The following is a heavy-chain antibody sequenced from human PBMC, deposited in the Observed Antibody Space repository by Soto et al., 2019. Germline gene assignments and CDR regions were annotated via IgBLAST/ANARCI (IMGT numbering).Heavy chain of an antibody. J-gene: IGHJ5*02. Sequence: QVQLQESGPGLVKPSETLSLTCTVSGGSISSYYWSWIRQPPGKGLEWIGYIYYSGSTNYNPSLKRRVTISVDTSKIQFSLKLSSVTAADTAVYYCARIYSGYDYENWFDPGGQGTLVTVSS. CDR2: IYYSGST. CDR3: ARIYSGYDYENWFDP. CDR1: GGSISSYY. D-gene: IGHD5-12*01. V-gene: IGHV4-59*01.